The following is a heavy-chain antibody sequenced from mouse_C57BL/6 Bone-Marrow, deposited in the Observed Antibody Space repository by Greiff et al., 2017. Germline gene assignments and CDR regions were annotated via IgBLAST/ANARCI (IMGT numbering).Heavy chain of an antibody. CDR2: INPSSGYT. V-gene: IGHV1-7*01. CDR3: ARGEDYYGSSYGGAWFAY. D-gene: IGHD1-1*01. J-gene: IGHJ3*01. CDR1: GYTFTSYW. Sequence: QVQLKESGAELAKPGASVKLSCKASGYTFTSYWMHWVKQRPGQGLEWIGYINPSSGYTKYNQKFKDKATLTAYKSSSTAYMQLSSLTYEDSAGYYCARGEDYYGSSYGGAWFAYWGQGTLVTVSA.